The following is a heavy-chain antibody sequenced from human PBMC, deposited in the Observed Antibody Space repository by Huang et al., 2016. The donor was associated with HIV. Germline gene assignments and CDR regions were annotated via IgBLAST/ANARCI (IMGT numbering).Heavy chain of an antibody. V-gene: IGHV4-39*01. CDR3: ARLPGSITMIRGVITDPY. Sequence: QLQLQESGPGLVKPSETLSLTCTVSGGSIRSDNYYWGWIRQPPGKGLEWIGSIYYRGSAYYNPSLKRRVTITVATSKNQFSRKMRSVTAADTAVYYCARLPGSITMIRGVITDPYWGQGTLVTVSS. CDR2: IYYRGSA. J-gene: IGHJ4*02. D-gene: IGHD3-10*01. CDR1: GGSIRSDNYY.